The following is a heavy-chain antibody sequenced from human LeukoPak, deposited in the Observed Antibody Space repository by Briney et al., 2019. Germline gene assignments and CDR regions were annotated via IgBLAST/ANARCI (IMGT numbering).Heavy chain of an antibody. CDR2: IYHSGST. D-gene: IGHD4-17*01. Sequence: SETLSPTCAVSGYSIRGDDYWGWIRQSPGKGLEWIGSIYHSGSTHYNPSLKSRVTISVDTSKNQFSLMLNSVTAADTAVYYCARNRSVTTTPGFDHWGQGTLVTVSS. J-gene: IGHJ4*02. CDR3: ARNRSVTTTPGFDH. V-gene: IGHV4-38-2*01. CDR1: GYSIRGDDY.